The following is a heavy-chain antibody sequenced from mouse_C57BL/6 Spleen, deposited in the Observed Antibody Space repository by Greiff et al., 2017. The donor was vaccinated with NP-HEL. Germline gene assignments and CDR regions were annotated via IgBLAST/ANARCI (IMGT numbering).Heavy chain of an antibody. D-gene: IGHD1-1*01. Sequence: EVQLMESGGGLVKPGGSLKLSCAASGFTFSDYGMHWVRQAPEKGLEWVAYISSGSSTIYYADTVKGRFTISRDNATNTPFLQMTSLRSEDTAMYYCARNYGSSYPMDYWGQGTSVTVSS. V-gene: IGHV5-17*01. J-gene: IGHJ4*01. CDR2: ISSGSSTI. CDR1: GFTFSDYG. CDR3: ARNYGSSYPMDY.